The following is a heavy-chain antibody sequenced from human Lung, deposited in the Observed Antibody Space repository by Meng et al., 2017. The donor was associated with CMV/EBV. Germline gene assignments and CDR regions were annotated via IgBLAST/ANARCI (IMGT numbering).Heavy chain of an antibody. CDR2: LSSDGHNK. V-gene: IGHV3-30*04. CDR1: GFTFSVYA. CDR3: AKEGSGWYYGVDV. J-gene: IGHJ6*02. Sequence: GGSLRLXCAASGFTFSVYAMHWVRQAPGKGLEWVAALSSDGHNKYHAESVKGRFTISRDNSKNTVYLQMNRLTTDDTAVDYCAKEGSGWYYGVDVWGQGTTVTVSS. D-gene: IGHD6-19*01.